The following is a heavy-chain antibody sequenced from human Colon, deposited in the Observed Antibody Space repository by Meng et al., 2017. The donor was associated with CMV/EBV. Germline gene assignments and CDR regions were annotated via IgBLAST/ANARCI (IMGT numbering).Heavy chain of an antibody. V-gene: IGHV3-53*01. CDR1: GFNASNTY. D-gene: IGHD2-8*01. CDR2: IYPGGDT. Sequence: GESLKISCTASGFNASNTYMTWVRQAPGKGLEWVSLIYPGGDTYYSDSVKGRFTFSRDVLKNIFFLQMNSLRAEDTAVYYCARSFCTMGCYINAYDVWGQGTLVTVSS. J-gene: IGHJ3*01. CDR3: ARSFCTMGCYINAYDV.